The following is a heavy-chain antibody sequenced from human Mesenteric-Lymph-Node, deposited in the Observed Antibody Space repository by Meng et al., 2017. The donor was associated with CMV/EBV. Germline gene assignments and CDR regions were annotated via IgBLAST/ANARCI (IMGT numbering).Heavy chain of an antibody. CDR2: IYYSGST. Sequence: SETLSLTCTVSGYSISSGYYWGWIRQPPGKGLEWIGSIYYSGSTYYSPALQSRVTISVDLSNNQFSLKLSSVTAADAAVYYCASISGGHYFDYWGQGTLVTVSS. CDR3: ASISGGHYFDY. D-gene: IGHD3-10*01. CDR1: GYSISSGYY. V-gene: IGHV4-38-2*02. J-gene: IGHJ4*02.